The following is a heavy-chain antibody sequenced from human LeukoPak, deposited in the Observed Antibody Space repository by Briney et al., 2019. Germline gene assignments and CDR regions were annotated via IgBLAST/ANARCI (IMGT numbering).Heavy chain of an antibody. Sequence: ASVTVSCTASGYTFTGYYMHWVRQAPGQGLEWMGWINPNSGNTGYAQKFQGRVTMTRNTSISTAYMELSSLRSEDTAVYYCARGFVVVPASYYYYYGMDVWGQGTTVTVSS. CDR2: INPNSGNT. V-gene: IGHV1-8*02. D-gene: IGHD2-2*01. J-gene: IGHJ6*02. CDR3: ARGFVVVPASYYYYYGMDV. CDR1: GYTFTGYY.